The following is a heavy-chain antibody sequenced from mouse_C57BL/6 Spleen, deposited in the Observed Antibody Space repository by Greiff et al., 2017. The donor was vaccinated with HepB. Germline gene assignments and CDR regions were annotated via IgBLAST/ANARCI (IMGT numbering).Heavy chain of an antibody. J-gene: IGHJ3*01. Sequence: VQLQQSGAELVRPGASVKLSCTASGFNIKDDYMHWVKQRPEQGLEWIGWIDPENGDTEYASKFQGKATITADTSSNTAYLQLSSLTSEDTAVYYCTTDSNYVQFAYWGQGTLVTVSA. D-gene: IGHD2-5*01. CDR3: TTDSNYVQFAY. V-gene: IGHV14-4*01. CDR1: GFNIKDDY. CDR2: IDPENGDT.